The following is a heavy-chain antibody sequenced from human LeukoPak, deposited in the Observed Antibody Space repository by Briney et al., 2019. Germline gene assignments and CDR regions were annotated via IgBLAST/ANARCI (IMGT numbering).Heavy chain of an antibody. V-gene: IGHV3-48*03. CDR3: ARLLAGGGYGLDHMDV. Sequence: GGSLRLSCAAFTFTFSSYEMNWVRQAPGKGLEWVSYISSSGSTIYYADSVKGRFTISRDNAKNSLYLQMNSLRAEDTAVYYCARLLAGGGYGLDHMDVWGKGTTVTVSS. D-gene: IGHD5-12*01. CDR2: ISSSGSTI. CDR1: TFTFSSYE. J-gene: IGHJ6*03.